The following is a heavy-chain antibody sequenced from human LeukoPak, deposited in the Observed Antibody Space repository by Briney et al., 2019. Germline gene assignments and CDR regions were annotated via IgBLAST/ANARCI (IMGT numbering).Heavy chain of an antibody. D-gene: IGHD2-15*01. CDR1: RFTFSSYS. CDR2: ISSSSSYI. J-gene: IGHJ4*02. CDR3: ARDLRVVVAATAKGFDY. Sequence: PGGSLRLSCAASRFTFSSYSMNWVRQAPGKGLEWVSSISSSSSYIYYADSVKGRFTISRDNAKNSLYLQMNSLRAEDTAVYYCARDLRVVVAATAKGFDYWGQGTLVTVSS. V-gene: IGHV3-21*01.